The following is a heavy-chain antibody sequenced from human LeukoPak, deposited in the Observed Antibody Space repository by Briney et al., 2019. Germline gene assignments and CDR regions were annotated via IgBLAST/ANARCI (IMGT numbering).Heavy chain of an antibody. J-gene: IGHJ3*02. Sequence: SGTLSLTCPVSGGSISRCYWSWIRQPPWRGLEWVGYIYYSGSTNYNPSLKSRVTISVDTSKNQFSLKLSSVTAADTAVYYCARVLGMISEDAFDIWGQGTMVTVSS. V-gene: IGHV4-59*01. CDR3: ARVLGMISEDAFDI. CDR1: GGSISRCY. CDR2: IYYSGST. D-gene: IGHD3/OR15-3a*01.